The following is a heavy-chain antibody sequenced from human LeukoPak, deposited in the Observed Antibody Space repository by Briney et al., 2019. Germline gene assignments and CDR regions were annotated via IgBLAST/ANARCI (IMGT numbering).Heavy chain of an antibody. V-gene: IGHV1-69*13. D-gene: IGHD3-10*01. CDR1: GGTFSSYA. CDR3: ARSITMPHYYYYGMDV. CDR2: IIPIFGTA. J-gene: IGHJ6*02. Sequence: EASVNVSCKASGGTFSSYAISWVRQAPGQGLEWMGGIIPIFGTANYAQKFQGRVTITADESTSTAYMELSSLRSEDTAVYYCARSITMPHYYYYGMDVWGQGTTVTVSS.